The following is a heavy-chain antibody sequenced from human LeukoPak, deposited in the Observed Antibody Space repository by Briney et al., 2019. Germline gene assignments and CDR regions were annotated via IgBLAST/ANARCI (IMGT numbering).Heavy chain of an antibody. CDR2: IYYSGST. CDR3: ARFLRYIYMDV. Sequence: SETLSLTCTVSGGSISSYYWSWIRQPPGKGLEWIGYIYYSGSTNYNPSLKSRVTISVDTSKNQFSLKLSSVTAADTAVYYCARFLRYIYMDVWGKGNTLTVSS. CDR1: GGSISSYY. J-gene: IGHJ6*03. D-gene: IGHD1-1*01. V-gene: IGHV4-59*01.